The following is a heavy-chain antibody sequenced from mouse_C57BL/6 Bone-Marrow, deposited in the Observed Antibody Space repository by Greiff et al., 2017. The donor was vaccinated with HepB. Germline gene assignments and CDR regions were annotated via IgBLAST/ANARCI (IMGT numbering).Heavy chain of an antibody. V-gene: IGHV5-6*01. Sequence: EVHLVESGGDLVKPGGSLKLSCAASGFTFSSYGMSWVRQTPDKRLEWVATISSGGSYTYYPDSVKGRFTISRDNAKNTLYLQMSSLKSEDTAMYYCARRRYGNWYFDLWGTGTPATVSS. CDR2: ISSGGSYT. D-gene: IGHD2-1*01. J-gene: IGHJ1*03. CDR1: GFTFSSYG. CDR3: ARRRYGNWYFDL.